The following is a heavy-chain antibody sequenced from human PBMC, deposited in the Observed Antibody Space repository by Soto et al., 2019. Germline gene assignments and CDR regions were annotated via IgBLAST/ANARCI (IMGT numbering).Heavy chain of an antibody. CDR1: GFTFRDHV. D-gene: IGHD2-8*02. V-gene: IGHV3-72*01. Sequence: QPGVSLRLSCSASGFTFRDHVMDWVRPDPGKGPEWVGRTASRAESYTTGYAASVKCRFTISRDDSKNSLYLQMNSLKTEDTAVYYCGRGYCTGCSRPRAHYGLDVWGQGTRVTVS. CDR3: GRGYCTGCSRPRAHYGLDV. CDR2: TASRAESYTT. J-gene: IGHJ6*02.